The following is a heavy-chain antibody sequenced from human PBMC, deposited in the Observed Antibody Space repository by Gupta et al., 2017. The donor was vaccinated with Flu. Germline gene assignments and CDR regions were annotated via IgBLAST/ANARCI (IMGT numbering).Heavy chain of an antibody. J-gene: IGHJ4*02. Sequence: PSDSEARYSPPCQGQVTFAADKSISTVYLQWSSLKASDTAMYVCSRRGPTTASCFDQWGQGTLVTVSS. CDR2: PSDSEA. D-gene: IGHD1-1*01. CDR3: SRRGPTTASCFDQ. V-gene: IGHV5-51*01.